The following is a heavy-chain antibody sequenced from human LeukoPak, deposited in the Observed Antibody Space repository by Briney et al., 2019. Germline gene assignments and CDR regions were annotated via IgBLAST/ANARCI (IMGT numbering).Heavy chain of an antibody. D-gene: IGHD3-10*01. CDR1: GYTFTCYY. V-gene: IGHV1-2*02. Sequence: ASVKVSCKASGYTFTCYYMHWVRQAPGQGLEWMGWINPNSGGTNYAQKFQGRVTMTRDTSISTAYMELSRLRTDGTAVYYCARVPSGDLDAFDIWGQGTMVTVSS. CDR2: INPNSGGT. J-gene: IGHJ3*02. CDR3: ARVPSGDLDAFDI.